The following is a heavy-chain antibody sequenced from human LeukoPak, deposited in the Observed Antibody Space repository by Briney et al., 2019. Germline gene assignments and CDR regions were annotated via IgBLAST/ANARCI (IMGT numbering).Heavy chain of an antibody. D-gene: IGHD6-13*01. Sequence: GGSLRLSCAASGFTFSSYGMHWVRQAPGKGLEWVAFIRFDGSHKFYADSVKGRFTISRDTSKNTLYLQMDSLRTEDTALYHCAKQQQLVQIDYWGQGTLVTVSS. CDR1: GFTFSSYG. J-gene: IGHJ4*02. CDR2: IRFDGSHK. CDR3: AKQQQLVQIDY. V-gene: IGHV3-30*02.